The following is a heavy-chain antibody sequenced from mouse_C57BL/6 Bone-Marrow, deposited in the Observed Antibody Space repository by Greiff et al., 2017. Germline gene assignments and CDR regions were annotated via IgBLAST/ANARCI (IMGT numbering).Heavy chain of an antibody. CDR1: RFTFSSYG. V-gene: IGHV5-6*01. Sequence: EVQGVESGGDLVKPGGSLKLSCAASRFTFSSYGMSWVRQTPDKRLEWVATISSGGSYTYYPDSVKGRFTISRDNAKNTLYLQMSSLKSEDTAMYYCARLGNSAWFAYWGQGTLVTVSA. CDR2: ISSGGSYT. D-gene: IGHD2-1*01. J-gene: IGHJ3*01. CDR3: ARLGNSAWFAY.